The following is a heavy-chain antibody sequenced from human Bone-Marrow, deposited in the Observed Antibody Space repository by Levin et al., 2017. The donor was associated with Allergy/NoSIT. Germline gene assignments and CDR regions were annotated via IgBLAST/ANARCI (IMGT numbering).Heavy chain of an antibody. J-gene: IGHJ6*03. Sequence: SETLSLTCTVSGGSMSDYYWSWIRQPTGKGLEWIGYIYYSGTTNYNPSLKSGVTISLDTPKNQISLNLISVTAADTAVYYCARNPRYYDILTGYSPGYMDVWGKGTTVIVSS. D-gene: IGHD3-9*01. CDR3: ARNPRYYDILTGYSPGYMDV. CDR2: IYYSGTT. V-gene: IGHV4-59*01. CDR1: GGSMSDYY.